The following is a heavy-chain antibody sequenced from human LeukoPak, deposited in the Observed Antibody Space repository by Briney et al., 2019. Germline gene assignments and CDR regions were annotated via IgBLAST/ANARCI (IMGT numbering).Heavy chain of an antibody. J-gene: IGHJ3*02. CDR3: ARDRCSGGSCYPDAFDI. CDR1: GFTFSSYS. Sequence: TGGPLRLSCAASGFTFSSYSMNWVRQAPGKGLEWVSSISSSSSYIYYADSVKGRFTISRDNAKNSLYLQMNSLRAKDTAVYYCARDRCSGGSCYPDAFDIWGQGTMVTVSS. D-gene: IGHD2-15*01. CDR2: ISSSSSYI. V-gene: IGHV3-21*01.